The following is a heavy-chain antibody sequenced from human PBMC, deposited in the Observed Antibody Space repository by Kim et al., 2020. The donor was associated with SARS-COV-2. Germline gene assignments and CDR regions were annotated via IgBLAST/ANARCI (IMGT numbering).Heavy chain of an antibody. J-gene: IGHJ6*03. CDR1: GGSFSGYY. CDR3: ARGTRQWLVRGPYYYYMDV. V-gene: IGHV4-34*01. CDR2: INHSGST. Sequence: SETLSLTCAVYGGSFSGYYWSWIRQPPEKGLEWIGEINHSGSTNYNPSLKSRVTISVDTSKNQFSLKLSSVTAADTAVYYCARGTRQWLVRGPYYYYMDVWGKGTTVTVSS. D-gene: IGHD6-19*01.